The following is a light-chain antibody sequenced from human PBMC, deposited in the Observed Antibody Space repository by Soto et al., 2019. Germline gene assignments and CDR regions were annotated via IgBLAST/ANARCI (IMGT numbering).Light chain of an antibody. J-gene: IGLJ1*01. CDR1: SSDVGGYNY. Sequence: QSVLTQPASVSGSPGQSITISCTGTSSDVGGYNYVSWYQQHPGKAPKLIIYEVSNRPSGVSNRFSGSKSGNTASLTISGLQAEDEADYYCSSYTSSSTPYVFGTGPSSPS. V-gene: IGLV2-14*01. CDR3: SSYTSSSTPYV. CDR2: EVS.